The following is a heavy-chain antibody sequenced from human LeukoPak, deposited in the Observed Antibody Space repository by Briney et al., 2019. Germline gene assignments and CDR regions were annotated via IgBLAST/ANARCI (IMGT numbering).Heavy chain of an antibody. J-gene: IGHJ3*02. CDR3: TKLWLGGFDI. CDR2: IKTKGEGETT. D-gene: IGHD3-10*01. Sequence: GGSLRLSCAASGFTFSNTWMTWVRQAPGKGVEWVGRIKTKGEGETTDFAAPVKGKFTISRDHSKTTLYLHMNSLKTEDTAVYFCTKLWLGGFDIRGQGTMVTVSS. CDR1: GFTFSNTW. V-gene: IGHV3-15*01.